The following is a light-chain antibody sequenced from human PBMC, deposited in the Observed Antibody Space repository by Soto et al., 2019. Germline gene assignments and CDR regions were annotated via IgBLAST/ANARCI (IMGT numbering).Light chain of an antibody. V-gene: IGKV1-33*01. J-gene: IGKJ5*01. Sequence: DIQITHSPSTLSASVLYRVTITCRASQSISSWLAWYQQKPGRAPKLLIYDASNLEAGVPSRFRGSGSGTDFTFTISRLQPEDIATYYCQQYENLPTFGQGTRLETK. CDR3: QQYENLPT. CDR2: DAS. CDR1: QSISSW.